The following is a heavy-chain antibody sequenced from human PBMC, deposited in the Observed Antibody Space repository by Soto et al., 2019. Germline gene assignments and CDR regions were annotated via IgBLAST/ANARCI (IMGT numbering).Heavy chain of an antibody. CDR3: ARRRGRGSYCYYNYVMGG. D-gene: IGHD3-16*01. CDR2: IYPGDSEI. V-gene: IGHV5-51*01. Sequence: GESLNISCKGSGYSFSRYWIGWVRQMPGKGLEWMGIIYPGDSEIRYSPSFQGQVTISADTSISTAYLQWSSLKASETAIYYCARRRGRGSYCYYNYVMGGWAQGYTVTVSS. J-gene: IGHJ6*02. CDR1: GYSFSRYW.